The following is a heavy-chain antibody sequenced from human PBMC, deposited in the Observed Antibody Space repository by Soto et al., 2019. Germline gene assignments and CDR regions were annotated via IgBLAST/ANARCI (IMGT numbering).Heavy chain of an antibody. D-gene: IGHD7-27*01. CDR1: GYSFTSYW. CDR3: ARLSITGDLYYYYYGMDV. CDR2: IYPGDSDT. V-gene: IGHV5-51*01. Sequence: PGESLKISCKGSGYSFTSYWIGWVRQMPGKGLEWMGIIYPGDSDTRYSPSFQGQVTISADKSISTAYLQWSSLKASDTAMYYCARLSITGDLYYYYYGMDVWGQGTTVTVSS. J-gene: IGHJ6*02.